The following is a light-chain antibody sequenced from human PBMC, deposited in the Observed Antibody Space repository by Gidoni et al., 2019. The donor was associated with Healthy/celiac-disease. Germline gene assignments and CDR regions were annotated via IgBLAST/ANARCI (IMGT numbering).Light chain of an antibody. CDR2: GAS. Sequence: EIVLTQSPGTLSLSPGERATLSCRASQSVSSSYLAWYQQKPGQAPRLLIYGASSRATGIPDRFRGSGSGTDFTLTIRRLEPEDFAVYYCQQYGSSPCSFGQGTKLEIK. J-gene: IGKJ2*04. CDR3: QQYGSSPCS. V-gene: IGKV3-20*01. CDR1: QSVSSSY.